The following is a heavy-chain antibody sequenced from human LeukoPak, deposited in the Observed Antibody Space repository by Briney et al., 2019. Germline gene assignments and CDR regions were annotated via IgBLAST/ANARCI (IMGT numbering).Heavy chain of an antibody. CDR2: FDPEDGET. D-gene: IGHD6-19*01. V-gene: IGHV1-24*01. CDR3: ARVAPLNSSGWKYFFDH. J-gene: IGHJ4*02. CDR1: GYTLSELP. Sequence: ASLKLSCKVSGYTLSELPMHWVRQAPGKGLEWMGGFDPEDGETISAQKFQGRVTMTEDTSRDTAYMELSSLRSEDTAVYYCARVAPLNSSGWKYFFDHWGQGTLVTVS.